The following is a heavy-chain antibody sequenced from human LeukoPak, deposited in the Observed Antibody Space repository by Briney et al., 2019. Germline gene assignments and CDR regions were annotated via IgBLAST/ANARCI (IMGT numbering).Heavy chain of an antibody. CDR3: SRENGALSPFGF. CDR1: GGSISTTNW. V-gene: IGHV4-4*02. CDR2: ISLSGLT. J-gene: IGHJ4*02. D-gene: IGHD2-8*01. Sequence: PSDTLSLTCGVSGGSISTTNWWSWVRQPPGPGLEWIGEISLSGLTNYSPSLNCRVTMSLDKPKNQLALNLSSVTAADTAVYYCSRENGALSPFGFWGQGTLVTVPS.